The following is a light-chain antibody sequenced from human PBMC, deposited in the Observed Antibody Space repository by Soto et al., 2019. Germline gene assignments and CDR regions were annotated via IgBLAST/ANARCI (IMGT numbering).Light chain of an antibody. CDR2: GAS. V-gene: IGKV3D-15*01. CDR1: QFVSSN. CDR3: QQYHNWPPIT. Sequence: IVMTPSPVTLGVLSGERANLSCMPSQFVSSNLAWYQQKPGQAPRLLIYGASTRATGIPARFSGSGSGTEFTLTISNPQSEDFPVYFCQQYHNWPPITHGQGTRLEIK. J-gene: IGKJ5*01.